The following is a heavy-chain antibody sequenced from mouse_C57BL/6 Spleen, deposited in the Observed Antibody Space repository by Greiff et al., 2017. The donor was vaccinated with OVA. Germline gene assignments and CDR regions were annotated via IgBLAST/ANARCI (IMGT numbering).Heavy chain of an antibody. Sequence: EVQLQESGPGLVKPSQSLSLTCSVTGYSITSGYYWNWIRQFPGNKLEWMGYISYDGSNNYNPSLKNRISITRDTSKNQFFLKLNSVTTEDTATYYCARAKRPYAMDYWGQGTSVTVSS. CDR2: ISYDGSN. V-gene: IGHV3-6*01. CDR3: ARAKRPYAMDY. CDR1: GYSITSGYY. J-gene: IGHJ4*01.